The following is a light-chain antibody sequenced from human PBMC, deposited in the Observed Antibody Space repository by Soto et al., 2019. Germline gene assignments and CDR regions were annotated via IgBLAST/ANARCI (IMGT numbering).Light chain of an antibody. CDR2: DVS. J-gene: IGLJ2*01. CDR1: SSDVGGYNS. Sequence: QSALTQPASVSGSPGQSITISCTGTSSDVGGYNSVSWYQQHPGKAPKLMISDVSNRPSGVSNRFSGSKSGNTASLTISGLQAEDEADYYCSSYIGSSTLVVFGGGTKLTVL. CDR3: SSYIGSSTLVV. V-gene: IGLV2-14*01.